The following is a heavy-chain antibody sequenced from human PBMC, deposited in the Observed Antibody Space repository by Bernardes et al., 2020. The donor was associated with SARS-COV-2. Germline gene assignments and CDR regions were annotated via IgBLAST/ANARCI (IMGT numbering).Heavy chain of an antibody. J-gene: IGHJ6*02. CDR2: ISGSGNTT. Sequence: VWSLSLSCAASGFTFTKYDMSWVRQAPGKGLEWVSGISGSGNTTYYADSVKGRFTISRDNSKNTLFLQMGSLRAGDTAVYYCARGGTGTTYYYYYGMDVWGQGTTVTVSS. CDR1: GFTFTKYD. D-gene: IGHD1-1*01. CDR3: ARGGTGTTYYYYYGMDV. V-gene: IGHV3-23*01.